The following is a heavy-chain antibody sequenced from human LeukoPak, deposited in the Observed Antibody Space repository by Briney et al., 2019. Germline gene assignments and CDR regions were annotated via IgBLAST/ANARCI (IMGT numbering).Heavy chain of an antibody. D-gene: IGHD6-13*01. V-gene: IGHV3-23*01. Sequence: GGTLRLSCAASGFTFSSYAMSWVRQAPGKGLEWVSVISGSGGDTYYADSVKGRFTISRDNSKNTLYLQMNSLRAEDTAVYYCAKDAIAAAGTDDAFDIWGQGTMVTVSS. J-gene: IGHJ3*02. CDR2: ISGSGGDT. CDR3: AKDAIAAAGTDDAFDI. CDR1: GFTFSSYA.